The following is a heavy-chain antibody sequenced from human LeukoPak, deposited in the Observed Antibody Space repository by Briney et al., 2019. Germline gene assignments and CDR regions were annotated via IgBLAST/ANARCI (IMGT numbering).Heavy chain of an antibody. Sequence: SETLSLTCAVYGGSFSGYYWSWIRQPPGKGLEWIGEINHSGSTNYNPSLKSRVTISVDTSKNQFSLKLSSVTAADTAVYHCARGGTLLSWIARGNWFDPWGQGTLVTVSS. CDR3: ARGGTLLSWIARGNWFDP. D-gene: IGHD2-15*01. CDR1: GGSFSGYY. CDR2: INHSGST. J-gene: IGHJ5*02. V-gene: IGHV4-34*01.